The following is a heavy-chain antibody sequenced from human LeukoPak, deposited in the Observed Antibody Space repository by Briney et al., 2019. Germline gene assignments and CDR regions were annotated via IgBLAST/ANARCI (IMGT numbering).Heavy chain of an antibody. J-gene: IGHJ4*02. CDR2: IYYSGST. Sequence: SETLSLTCTVYGGSISSYYWSWIRQPAGKGLAWIGYIYYSGSTNYNPSLKSRITISVDTSKNQFPLKLSSVTAADTAVYYCARLDCISDTCYNYWALGALVTVSP. V-gene: IGHV4-59*01. D-gene: IGHD2-21*01. CDR3: ARLDCISDTCYNY. CDR1: GGSISSYY.